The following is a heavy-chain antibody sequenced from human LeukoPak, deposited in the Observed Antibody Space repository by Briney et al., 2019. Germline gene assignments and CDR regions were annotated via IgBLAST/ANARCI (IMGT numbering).Heavy chain of an antibody. CDR2: INPSDGWT. Sequence: ASVKVSCKASGYSFTSYKMHWLRQAPPQGIDWMGIINPSDGWTSYAQNFQGRVTMTRDTSTSTVYMELSSLRSEDTAVYYCARDSSNWSTDVWGQGTTVTVSS. CDR3: ARDSSNWSTDV. J-gene: IGHJ6*02. CDR1: GYSFTSYK. V-gene: IGHV1-46*01. D-gene: IGHD6-13*01.